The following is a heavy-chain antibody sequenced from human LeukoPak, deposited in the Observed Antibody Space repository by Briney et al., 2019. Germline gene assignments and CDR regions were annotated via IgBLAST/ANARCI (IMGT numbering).Heavy chain of an antibody. Sequence: ASVKVSCKASGYTFTSYGISWVRQAPGQGLEWMGWISAYNGNTNYAQKLQGRVTMTTDTSTSTAYMELRSLRSDDTAVYYCARGSDIARDYYYYYYMDVWGKGTTVTVSS. J-gene: IGHJ6*03. V-gene: IGHV1-18*01. CDR2: ISAYNGNT. CDR3: ARGSDIARDYYYYYYMDV. D-gene: IGHD2-21*02. CDR1: GYTFTSYG.